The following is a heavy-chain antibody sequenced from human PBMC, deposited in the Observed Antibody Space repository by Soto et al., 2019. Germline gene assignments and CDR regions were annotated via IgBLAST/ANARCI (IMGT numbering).Heavy chain of an antibody. CDR1: GYTSTAYP. J-gene: IGHJ4*02. Sequence: GASVKVSCKASGYTSTAYPMHWVRQAPGQRLEWMGWINVANGNTKYSQKFQGRVTITRDTSASTAYMELSSLRSEDTAVYYCARDEGSSFDYWGQGTLVTVSS. V-gene: IGHV1-3*01. D-gene: IGHD6-13*01. CDR2: INVANGNT. CDR3: ARDEGSSFDY.